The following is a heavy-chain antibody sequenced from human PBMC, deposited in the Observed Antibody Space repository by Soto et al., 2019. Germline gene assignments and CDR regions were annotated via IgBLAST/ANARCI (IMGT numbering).Heavy chain of an antibody. D-gene: IGHD5-12*01. CDR2: ISFSGTT. V-gene: IGHV4-31*03. Sequence: SETLSLSCSVSGGSISSGVYYWSWIRQHPGKGLEWIGYISFSGTTYYSPSLRSRVAISRDTSTNQFSLKLSSVTAADTAIYYCTRGVDAWGQGILVTVSS. J-gene: IGHJ4*02. CDR3: TRGVDA. CDR1: GGSISSGVYY.